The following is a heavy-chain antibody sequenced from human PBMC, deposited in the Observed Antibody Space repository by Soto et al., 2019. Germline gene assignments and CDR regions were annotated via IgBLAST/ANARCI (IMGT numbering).Heavy chain of an antibody. V-gene: IGHV4-31*03. CDR3: AREMAYCSGGSCYPYNWFEP. Sequence: SETLSLTCTVSGGSISSGGYYWSWIRQHPGKGLEWIGYIYYGGSTYYNPSLKSRVTISVDTSKSQFSLKLSSVTAADTAVYYCAREMAYCSGGSCYPYNWFEPWGQGTLVTVSS. J-gene: IGHJ5*02. D-gene: IGHD2-15*01. CDR2: IYYGGST. CDR1: GGSISSGGYY.